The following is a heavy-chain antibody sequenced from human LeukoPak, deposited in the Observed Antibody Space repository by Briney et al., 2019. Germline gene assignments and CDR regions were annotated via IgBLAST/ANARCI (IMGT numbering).Heavy chain of an antibody. V-gene: IGHV1-8*03. D-gene: IGHD3-22*01. CDR3: ARVRHSSGSRLDY. J-gene: IGHJ4*02. CDR1: GYTFTSYN. CDR2: MNPNSVIT. Sequence: ASVKVSCKPSGYTFTSYNINWVRQSTGHGFEWIGWMNPNSVITGYAQKFQGRVAITRNTSISTAYMGLSSMRSEDTAVYYCARVRHSSGSRLDYWGQGTLVTVSS.